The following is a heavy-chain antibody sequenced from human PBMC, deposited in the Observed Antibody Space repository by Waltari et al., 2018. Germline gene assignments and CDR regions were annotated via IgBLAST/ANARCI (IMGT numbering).Heavy chain of an antibody. Sequence: QLHLQESGPGLVEPSGTLYLTCSVSSVSINSGYWGWIRHPPGKGLEWLGNCYYSGSTYSSPSLDSRIAISVDTSRNQFFLSLTSVTAADTAVYYCARARCSTSSCLFVSGFDPWGQGILVTVSS. D-gene: IGHD6-13*01. J-gene: IGHJ5*02. V-gene: IGHV4-39*01. CDR1: SVSINSGY. CDR2: CYYSGST. CDR3: ARARCSTSSCLFVSGFDP.